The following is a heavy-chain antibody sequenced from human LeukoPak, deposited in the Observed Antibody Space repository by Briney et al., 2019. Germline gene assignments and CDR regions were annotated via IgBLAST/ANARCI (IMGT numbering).Heavy chain of an antibody. J-gene: IGHJ5*02. Sequence: PSETLSLTCAVYGGSFSGYYWSWIRQPPGKGLEWIGEFNHSGSTNYNPSLKSRVTISVDTSKNQFSLKLSSVTAADTAVYYCARRKAAAGLMGPARFDPWGQGTLVTVSS. D-gene: IGHD6-13*01. CDR3: ARRKAAAGLMGPARFDP. CDR1: GGSFSGYY. V-gene: IGHV4-34*01. CDR2: FNHSGST.